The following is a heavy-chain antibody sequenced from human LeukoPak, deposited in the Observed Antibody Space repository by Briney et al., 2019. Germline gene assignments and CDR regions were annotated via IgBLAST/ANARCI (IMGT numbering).Heavy chain of an antibody. CDR1: GFTFSSYS. CDR2: ISSSSSTI. J-gene: IGHJ6*02. Sequence: PGGSLRLSCAASGFTFSSYSMNWVRQAPGKGLEWVSYISSSSSTIYYADSVKGRFTISRDNAKNTLYLQMNSLRAEDTAVYYCARKGVGAAADHYYYYGMDVWGQGTTVTVSS. D-gene: IGHD6-13*01. V-gene: IGHV3-48*04. CDR3: ARKGVGAAADHYYYYGMDV.